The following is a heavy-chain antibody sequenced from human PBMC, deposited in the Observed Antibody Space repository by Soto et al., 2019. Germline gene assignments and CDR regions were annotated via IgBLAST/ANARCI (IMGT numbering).Heavy chain of an antibody. J-gene: IGHJ4*02. CDR2: IGTAGDT. V-gene: IGHV3-13*01. CDR1: GFTFSGFD. Sequence: GGSLRLSCEASGFTFSGFDMHWVRQPTGKGLEWVSSIGTAGDTYYAVSVKGRFTISRDNAKNSLSLQMNSLRAGDMAVYFCAKSQEIGTHFFDSWGQGTQVTVSS. CDR3: AKSQEIGTHFFDS. D-gene: IGHD6-13*01.